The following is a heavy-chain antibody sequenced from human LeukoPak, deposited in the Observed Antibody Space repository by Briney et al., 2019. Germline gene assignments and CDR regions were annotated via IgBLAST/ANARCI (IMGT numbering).Heavy chain of an antibody. D-gene: IGHD5-24*01. V-gene: IGHV1-69*13. CDR1: GGTFSSYA. Sequence: ASVKVSCKASGGTFSSYAISWVRQAPGQGLEWMGGIIPIFGTANYAQKFQGRVTITADESTSTAYMELSSLRSEDTAVYYCARVYGYLYYYGMDVWGQGTTVTVSS. J-gene: IGHJ6*02. CDR2: IIPIFGTA. CDR3: ARVYGYLYYYGMDV.